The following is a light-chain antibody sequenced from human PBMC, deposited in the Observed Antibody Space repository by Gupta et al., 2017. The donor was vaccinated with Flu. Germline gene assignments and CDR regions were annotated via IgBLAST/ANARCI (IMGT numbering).Light chain of an antibody. CDR1: QSLLLSNGYNY. V-gene: IGKV2-28*01. Sequence: DIVMPQSPLSLPFTPGEPASISCRSSQSLLLSNGYNYLDWYLQKPGQSPQLLIYLGSNRASGVPDRFSGSGSGTDFTLKISRVEAEDVGVYYCMQAIQTPPFTFGPGTKVDIK. J-gene: IGKJ3*01. CDR3: MQAIQTPPFT. CDR2: LGS.